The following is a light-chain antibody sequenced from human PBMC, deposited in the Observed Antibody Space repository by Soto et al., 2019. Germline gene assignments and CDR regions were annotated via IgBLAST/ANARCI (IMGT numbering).Light chain of an antibody. CDR2: AAS. V-gene: IGKV1-39*01. Sequence: DIPMTQSPSSLSASVGDRVTITCRASQSISSFLSWYQHKPGKAPKLLIYAASSLQSGVPSRFSGSGSGTDFTLTISSLQPEDFATYYCQQSYSTPRTFGQGTRLEIK. CDR3: QQSYSTPRT. J-gene: IGKJ5*01. CDR1: QSISSF.